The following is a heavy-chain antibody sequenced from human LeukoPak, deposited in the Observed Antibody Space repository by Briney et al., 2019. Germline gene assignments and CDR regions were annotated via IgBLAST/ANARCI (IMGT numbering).Heavy chain of an antibody. V-gene: IGHV3-7*01. CDR3: ARDRNTDFWSGYYTNYFDY. Sequence: GGCLRLSCAASGFTFCTYWMTCVRQAPGGGLGWVAIIKIAGSEKYSVDSGKGRFTLSRDNAQNSLYLQMDSLRADDTAVYYCARDRNTDFWSGYYTNYFDYWGQGTLVIVSS. J-gene: IGHJ4*02. CDR1: GFTFCTYW. D-gene: IGHD3-3*01. CDR2: IKIAGSEK.